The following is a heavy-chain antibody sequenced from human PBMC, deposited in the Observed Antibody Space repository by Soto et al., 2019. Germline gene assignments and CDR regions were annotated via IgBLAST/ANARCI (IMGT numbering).Heavy chain of an antibody. CDR1: GGSFSGYY. CDR2: INHSGST. J-gene: IGHJ4*02. D-gene: IGHD4-17*01. Sequence: KASETLSLTCAVYGGSFSGYYWSWIRQPPGKGLEWIGEINHSGSTNYNPSLKSRVTISVDTSKNQFSLKLSSVTAADTAVYYCALRQTTVVTQDRDYWGQGTLVTVSS. CDR3: ALRQTTVVTQDRDY. V-gene: IGHV4-34*01.